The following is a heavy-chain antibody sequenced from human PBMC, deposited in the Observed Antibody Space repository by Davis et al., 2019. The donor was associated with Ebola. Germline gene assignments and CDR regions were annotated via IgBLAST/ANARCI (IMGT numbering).Heavy chain of an antibody. Sequence: GESLKISCAASGFTFSSYWMSWVRQAPGKGLEWVANIKQDGSEKYYVDSVKGRFTISRDNSKNTLYLQMNSLRAEDTAVYYCARAGSTRPAAIKPTRYYYYMDVWGKGTTVTVSS. CDR1: GFTFSSYW. CDR3: ARAGSTRPAAIKPTRYYYYMDV. CDR2: IKQDGSEK. V-gene: IGHV3-7*01. J-gene: IGHJ6*03. D-gene: IGHD2-2*02.